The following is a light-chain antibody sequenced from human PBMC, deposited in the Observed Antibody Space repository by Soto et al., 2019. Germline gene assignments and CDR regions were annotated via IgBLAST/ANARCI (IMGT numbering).Light chain of an antibody. Sequence: DIQMTQSPSSLSASVGDSVTIICRASQSISRYLHWYQQRPGKAPKVLIYAAASMQSGVPSRFTGSGSGTDFTLTISSLQPEDFATYYCQQSYSTPYTFGQGTKLEIK. CDR3: QQSYSTPYT. V-gene: IGKV1-39*01. CDR2: AAA. CDR1: QSISRY. J-gene: IGKJ2*01.